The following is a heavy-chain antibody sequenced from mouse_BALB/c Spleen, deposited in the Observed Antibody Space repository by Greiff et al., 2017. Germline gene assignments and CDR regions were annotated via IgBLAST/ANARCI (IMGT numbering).Heavy chain of an antibody. J-gene: IGHJ1*01. CDR1: GFTFSSYT. D-gene: IGHD1-1*01. CDR2: ISNGGGST. V-gene: IGHV5-12-2*01. Sequence: EVQRVESGGGLVQPGGSLKLSCAASGFTFSSYTMSWVRQTPEKRLEWVAYISNGGGSTYYPDTVKGRFTISRDNAKNTLYLQMSSLKSEDTAMYYCARRGYYGSSRWYFDVWGAGTTVTVSS. CDR3: ARRGYYGSSRWYFDV.